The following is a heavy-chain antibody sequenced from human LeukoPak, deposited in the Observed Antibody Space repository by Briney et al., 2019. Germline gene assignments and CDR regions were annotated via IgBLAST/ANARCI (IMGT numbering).Heavy chain of an antibody. CDR3: AKWGDYDILTGYYVSDF. CDR2: ITGSGDTT. J-gene: IGHJ4*02. V-gene: IGHV3-23*01. Sequence: GASLRLSCAASGFIFRNYAMSWVRQAPGKGLEWVSAITGSGDTTYYADSVKGRFTISRDNSKNTLYVEMNTLRAEDTAVYYCAKWGDYDILTGYYVSDFWGQGTLVTVSS. CDR1: GFIFRNYA. D-gene: IGHD3-9*01.